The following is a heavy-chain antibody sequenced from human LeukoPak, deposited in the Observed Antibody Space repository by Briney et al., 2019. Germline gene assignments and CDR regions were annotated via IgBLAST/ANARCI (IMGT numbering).Heavy chain of an antibody. CDR3: ARLGDFWSGFDY. D-gene: IGHD3-3*01. J-gene: IGHJ4*02. Sequence: GESLNISCKGSGYSFTTYWLGWVRQMPGKGLEWMGIIYPGDSDIRYSPSFQGQVTISADKSISTAYLQWSSLKASDTAIYYCARLGDFWSGFDYWGQGTLVTVSS. CDR2: IYPGDSDI. CDR1: GYSFTTYW. V-gene: IGHV5-51*01.